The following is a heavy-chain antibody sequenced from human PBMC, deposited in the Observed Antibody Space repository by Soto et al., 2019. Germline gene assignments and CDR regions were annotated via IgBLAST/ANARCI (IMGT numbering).Heavy chain of an antibody. CDR3: ARVPLATGFDL. V-gene: IGHV4-61*01. J-gene: IGHJ2*01. Sequence: QVQLQESGPGLVKPSETLSLTCTVSGGSVSGGSYCWSWIRQPPGKGLECIGYVNNSGSTTYNPSIMSRVSMSVDTCKNQFSLGLSSVSAADTAVYDCARVPLATGFDLWGRGTLVTVSS. CDR2: VNNSGST. CDR1: GGSVSGGSYC.